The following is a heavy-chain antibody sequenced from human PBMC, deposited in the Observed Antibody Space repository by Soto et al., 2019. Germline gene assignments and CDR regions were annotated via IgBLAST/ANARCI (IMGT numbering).Heavy chain of an antibody. Sequence: ASVKVSCKASGYTFTSYGISWVRQAPGQGLEWMGWISAYNGNTNYAQKLQGRVTMTTDTSTSTAYMELRSLRSDDTAVYYCARGLIIGGFGELLPHFDYWGQGTLVTVSS. CDR2: ISAYNGNT. D-gene: IGHD3-10*01. J-gene: IGHJ4*02. V-gene: IGHV1-18*01. CDR1: GYTFTSYG. CDR3: ARGLIIGGFGELLPHFDY.